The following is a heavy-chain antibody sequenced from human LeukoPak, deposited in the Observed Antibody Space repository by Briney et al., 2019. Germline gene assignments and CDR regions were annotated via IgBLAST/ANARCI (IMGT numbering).Heavy chain of an antibody. V-gene: IGHV3-23*01. D-gene: IGHD3-9*01. Sequence: PGGSLRLSCAASGFTFSSYGMSWVRQAPGKGLEWVSAISGSGGSTYYADSVKGRFTISRDNAKNTLYLQMNSLRAEDTAVYYCARVSARPTYYDILTGYSPTPDAFDIWGQGTMVTVSS. CDR2: ISGSGGST. J-gene: IGHJ3*02. CDR3: ARVSARPTYYDILTGYSPTPDAFDI. CDR1: GFTFSSYG.